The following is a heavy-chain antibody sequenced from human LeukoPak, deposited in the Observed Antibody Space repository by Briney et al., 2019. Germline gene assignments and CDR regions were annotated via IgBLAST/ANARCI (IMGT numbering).Heavy chain of an antibody. V-gene: IGHV2-70*17. CDR2: IDWDDDK. CDR1: GFSLSTSGMC. CDR3: ARTVVPSSGLRFDP. Sequence: SGPALVKPTQTLTLTCTFSGFSLSTSGMCVSWIRQPPGKALEWLARIDWDDDKFYSSSLKTRLTISKDTSKNQVVLTMTNMDPVDTATYYCARTVVPSSGLRFDPWGQGTLVTVSS. J-gene: IGHJ5*02. D-gene: IGHD6-6*01.